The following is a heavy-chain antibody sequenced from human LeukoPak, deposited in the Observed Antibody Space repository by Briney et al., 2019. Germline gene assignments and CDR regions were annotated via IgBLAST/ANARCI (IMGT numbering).Heavy chain of an antibody. CDR2: ISGSGGST. V-gene: IGHV3-23*01. CDR3: AKDASPNPMPLFDY. Sequence: GGSLRLSCAASGFTFSSYAMSWVRQAPGKGLEWVSVISGSGGSTYYADSVKGRFTISRDNSKNTLYLQMNSLRAEDTAVYYSAKDASPNPMPLFDYWGQGTLVTVSS. CDR1: GFTFSSYA. D-gene: IGHD2-2*01. J-gene: IGHJ4*02.